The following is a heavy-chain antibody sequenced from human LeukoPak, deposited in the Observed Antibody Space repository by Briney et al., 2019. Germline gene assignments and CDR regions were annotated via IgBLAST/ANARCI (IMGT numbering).Heavy chain of an antibody. CDR2: IYNSGST. CDR1: GGSITSYY. V-gene: IGHV4-4*09. CDR3: ARAVYYHFDH. J-gene: IGHJ4*02. Sequence: PSETLSLTCTVSGGSITSYYWSWIRQPPGKGLEWIGYIYNSGSTNYHPSLQSRVTIPVDTSKNQFSLKLSSVTAADTAAYYCARAVYYHFDHWGQGTLVTVSS. D-gene: IGHD1-26*01.